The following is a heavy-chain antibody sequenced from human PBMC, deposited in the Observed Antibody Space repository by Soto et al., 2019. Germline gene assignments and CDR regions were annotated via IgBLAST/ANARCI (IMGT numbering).Heavy chain of an antibody. V-gene: IGHV4-39*01. CDR1: GGSIRSSSSYY. D-gene: IGHD6-13*01. CDR3: RRSSRFGTDV. CDR2: IYYSGST. Sequence: SETLSLTCTVSGGSIRSSSSYYWGWIRQPPGKGLEWIGSIYYSGSTYYNPSLKSRLTISVDTSKNQFSLKLTSVTAADTAVYYCRRSSRFGTDVWGQGTAVTVSS. J-gene: IGHJ6*02.